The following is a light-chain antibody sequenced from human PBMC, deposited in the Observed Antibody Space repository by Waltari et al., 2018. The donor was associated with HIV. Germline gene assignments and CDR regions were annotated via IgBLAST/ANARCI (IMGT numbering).Light chain of an antibody. CDR1: TGTVTGAHY. Sequence: QAVVTQEPSLTVSPGGTVPLTCDSFTGTVTGAHYPYWFQQRPGHAPRTLIYDTSKRHSWTPARFSGSLLGGKAALTLSGAQAEDEADYYCLLSFGAARIFGGGTRVTVL. J-gene: IGLJ2*01. CDR2: DTS. CDR3: LLSFGAARI. V-gene: IGLV7-46*01.